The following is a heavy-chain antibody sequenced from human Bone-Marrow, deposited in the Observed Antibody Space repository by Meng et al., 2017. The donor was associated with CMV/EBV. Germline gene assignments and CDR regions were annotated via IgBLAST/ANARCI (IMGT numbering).Heavy chain of an antibody. CDR1: GGSISSTIYY. V-gene: IGHV4-39*07. J-gene: IGHJ4*02. D-gene: IGHD3-16*01. CDR2: IYYSGST. CDR3: ANLRQGY. Sequence: GSLRLSCTVSGGSISSTIYYWSWIRQPPGKGLEWVGSIYYSGSTYYNPSLKSRVTISIDTSKNQFSLNLNSVTAADTAVYFCANLRQGYWGQGTLVTDSS.